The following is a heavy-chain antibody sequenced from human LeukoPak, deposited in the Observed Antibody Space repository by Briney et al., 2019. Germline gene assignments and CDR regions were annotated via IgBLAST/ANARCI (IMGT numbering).Heavy chain of an antibody. Sequence: PGGSLRLSCAASGFTFSIVSMNCVREAPGQGREWVSSISSSSSYIYYADSVKGRFTISRDNAKNSLYLQMNSLRAEDTAVYYCALILLWFGEHEFDYWGQGTLVTVSS. V-gene: IGHV3-21*01. CDR1: GFTFSIVS. D-gene: IGHD3-10*01. CDR3: ALILLWFGEHEFDY. CDR2: ISSSSSYI. J-gene: IGHJ4*02.